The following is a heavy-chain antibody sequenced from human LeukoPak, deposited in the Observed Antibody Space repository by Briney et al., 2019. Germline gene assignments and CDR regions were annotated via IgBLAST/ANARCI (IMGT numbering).Heavy chain of an antibody. Sequence: GGSLRLSCSASGFTFSSYAMHRVRQAPGKGLEYVSAISSNGGSTYYAASVKGRFTISRDNSKNTLYLQMSSLRAEDTAVYYCARVRIVGSTYDAFDIWGQGTMVTVSS. CDR3: ARVRIVGSTYDAFDI. V-gene: IGHV3-64D*09. J-gene: IGHJ3*02. D-gene: IGHD1-26*01. CDR1: GFTFSSYA. CDR2: ISSNGGST.